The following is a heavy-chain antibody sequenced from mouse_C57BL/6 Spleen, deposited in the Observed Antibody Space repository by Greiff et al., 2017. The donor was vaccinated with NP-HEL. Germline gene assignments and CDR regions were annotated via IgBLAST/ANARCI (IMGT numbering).Heavy chain of an antibody. Sequence: QVQLQQPGAELVKPGASVKLSCKASGYTITSYWMQWVKQRPGQGLEWIGEIDPSDSYTNYNQKFKGKATLTVDTSSSTAYMQLSSLTSEDSAVYYCARYGNSWYFDVWGTGTTVTVSS. CDR1: GYTITSYW. D-gene: IGHD1-1*01. CDR2: IDPSDSYT. J-gene: IGHJ1*03. V-gene: IGHV1-50*01. CDR3: ARYGNSWYFDV.